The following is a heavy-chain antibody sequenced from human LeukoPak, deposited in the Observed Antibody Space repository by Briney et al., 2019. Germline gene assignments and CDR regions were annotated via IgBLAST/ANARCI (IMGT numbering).Heavy chain of an antibody. CDR1: GFTFSSYA. Sequence: PGGSLRLSXAASGFTFSSYAMSWVRQAPGKGLEWVSAISGSGGSTYYADSVKGRFTISRDNSKNTLYLQMNSLRAEDTAVYYCAKSRKLVGATNFDYWGQGTLVTVSS. V-gene: IGHV3-23*01. J-gene: IGHJ4*02. D-gene: IGHD1-26*01. CDR2: ISGSGGST. CDR3: AKSRKLVGATNFDY.